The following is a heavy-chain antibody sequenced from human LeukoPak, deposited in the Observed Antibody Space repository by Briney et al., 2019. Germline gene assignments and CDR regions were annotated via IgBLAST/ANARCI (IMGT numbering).Heavy chain of an antibody. CDR3: ARGPYYYDSSGYSLRIDY. D-gene: IGHD3-22*01. J-gene: IGHJ4*02. CDR1: GYTFTGYY. V-gene: IGHV1-2*02. CDR2: INPNSGGT. Sequence: ASVKVSCKDSGYTFTGYYMHWVRQAPGQGLAWMGWINPNSGGTNYAQKFQGRVTMTRDTSISTAYMELSRLRSDDTAVYYCARGPYYYDSSGYSLRIDYWVQGTLVTVSS.